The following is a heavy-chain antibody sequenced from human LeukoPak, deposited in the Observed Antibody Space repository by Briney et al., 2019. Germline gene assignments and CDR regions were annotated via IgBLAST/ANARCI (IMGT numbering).Heavy chain of an antibody. CDR3: TKGTIWLPFDY. J-gene: IGHJ4*02. Sequence: PGGSLRLSCAVSGFTFDDYAMHWVRQAPGKGLEWVSAISGSGGSTYYADSVKGRFTISRDNSKNTLYLQMNSLRAEDTAVYYCTKGTIWLPFDYWGQGTLVTVSS. V-gene: IGHV3-23*01. D-gene: IGHD5-18*01. CDR2: ISGSGGST. CDR1: GFTFDDYA.